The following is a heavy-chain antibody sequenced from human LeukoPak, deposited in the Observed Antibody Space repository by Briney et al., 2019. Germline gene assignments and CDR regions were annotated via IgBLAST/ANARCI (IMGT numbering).Heavy chain of an antibody. D-gene: IGHD2-15*01. CDR3: AKCRGGSCLRSFDY. V-gene: IGHV3-23*01. CDR2: ISGSGGST. Sequence: GGSLRLSCAASGFTFSSYAMSWVRPAPGKGLEWVSAISGSGGSTYYADSVKGRFTISRDNSKNTLYLQMNSLRAEDTAVYYCAKCRGGSCLRSFDYWGQGTLVTVSS. CDR1: GFTFSSYA. J-gene: IGHJ4*02.